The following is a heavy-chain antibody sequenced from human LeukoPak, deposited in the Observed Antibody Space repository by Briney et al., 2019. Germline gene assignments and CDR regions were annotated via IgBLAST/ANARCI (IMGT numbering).Heavy chain of an antibody. J-gene: IGHJ6*03. CDR2: INHSGST. V-gene: IGHV4-34*01. Sequence: SETLSLTCAVYGGSFSGYYWSWIRQPPGKGLEWIGEINHSGSTNYNPSLKSRVTISVDTSKNQFSLKLSSVTAADTAVYYCARLSGERRYYYYYMDVWGKGTTVTVSS. CDR1: GGSFSGYY. CDR3: ARLSGERRYYYYYMDV. D-gene: IGHD3-10*01.